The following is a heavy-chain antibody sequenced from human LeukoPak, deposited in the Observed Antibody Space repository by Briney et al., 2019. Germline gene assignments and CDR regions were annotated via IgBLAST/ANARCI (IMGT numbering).Heavy chain of an antibody. D-gene: IGHD3-22*01. CDR1: GYSISSGYY. V-gene: IGHV4-38-2*01. Sequence: SETLSLTCAVSGYSISSGYYWGWIRQPPGKGLEWIGSIYHSGSTYYNPSLKSRVTISVDTSKNQFSLKLSSVTAADTAVYYCARIIPLNYYDSSGYYPKPGYFQQWGQGTLVTVSS. CDR3: ARIIPLNYYDSSGYYPKPGYFQQ. CDR2: IYHSGST. J-gene: IGHJ1*01.